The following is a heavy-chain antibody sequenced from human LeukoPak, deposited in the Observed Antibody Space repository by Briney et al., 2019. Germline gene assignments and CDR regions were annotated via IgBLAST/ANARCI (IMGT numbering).Heavy chain of an antibody. J-gene: IGHJ3*02. V-gene: IGHV1-69*13. CDR3: ARGLSQQLVPFDI. CDR1: GYTFTGYY. Sequence: SVKVSCKASGYTFTGYYMHWVRQAPGQGLEWMGWINPIFGTANYAQKFQGRVTITADESTSTAYMELSSLRSEDTAVYYCARGLSQQLVPFDIWGQGTMVTVSS. D-gene: IGHD6-13*01. CDR2: INPIFGTA.